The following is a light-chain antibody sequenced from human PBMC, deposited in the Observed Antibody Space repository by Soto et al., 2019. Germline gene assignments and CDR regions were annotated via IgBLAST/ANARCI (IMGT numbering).Light chain of an antibody. V-gene: IGLV2-23*01. Sequence: QSALAQPASVSGSPGQSITISCTGTDSDVGAYDSVSWYRQHPHKAPQLIIYKGTQRPSGVSNRISGATSGNAASLTISGLQADDEADYFCCSSAGSYTHVFGTGTKVTVL. J-gene: IGLJ1*01. CDR1: DSDVGAYDS. CDR2: KGT. CDR3: CSSAGSYTHV.